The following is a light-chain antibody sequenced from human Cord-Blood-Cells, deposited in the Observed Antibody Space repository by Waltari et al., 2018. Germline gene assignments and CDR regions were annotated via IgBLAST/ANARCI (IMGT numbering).Light chain of an antibody. CDR3: SSYAGSNNLV. Sequence: QSPLPQPPSASGPPGQSVTLACTGTSTALGGYNYVSWYQQHPGKAPKLMTYEVSTLPSGVPDRFSGSKSGNTASLTVSGLQAEDEADYYCSSYAGSNNLVFGGGTKLTVL. V-gene: IGLV2-8*01. CDR2: EVS. CDR1: STALGGYNY. J-gene: IGLJ3*02.